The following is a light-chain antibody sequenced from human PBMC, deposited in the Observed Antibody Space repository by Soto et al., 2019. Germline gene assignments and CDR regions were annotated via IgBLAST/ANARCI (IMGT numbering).Light chain of an antibody. CDR3: QQYNTPIT. J-gene: IGKJ5*01. CDR2: DAS. Sequence: DIQMTQSPSTLSASVGDRVTITCRASQSISSWLAWYQQKPGKAPKLLIYDASSLESGVPSRFSGSGSGTEFTLTISSLQPDDFATYSSQQYNTPITFGQRTRLEIK. CDR1: QSISSW. V-gene: IGKV1-5*01.